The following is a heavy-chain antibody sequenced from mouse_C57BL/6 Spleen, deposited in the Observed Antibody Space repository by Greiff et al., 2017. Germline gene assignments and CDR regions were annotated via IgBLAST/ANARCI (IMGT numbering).Heavy chain of an antibody. CDR3: ARYDYDGDWYFDV. D-gene: IGHD2-4*01. Sequence: QVQLKQPGAELVKPGASVKMSCKASGYTFTSYWITWVKQRPGQGLEWIGDIYPGSGSTNYNEKFKSKATLPVDTSSSTAYMQLSSLTSEDSAVYYCARYDYDGDWYFDVWGTGTTVTVSS. CDR1: GYTFTSYW. V-gene: IGHV1-55*01. CDR2: IYPGSGST. J-gene: IGHJ1*03.